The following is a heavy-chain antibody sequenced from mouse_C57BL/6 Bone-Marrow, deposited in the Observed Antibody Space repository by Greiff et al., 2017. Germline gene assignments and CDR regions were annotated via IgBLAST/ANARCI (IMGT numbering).Heavy chain of an antibody. CDR1: GYTFTSYW. J-gene: IGHJ1*03. CDR2: IDPSDSET. D-gene: IGHD1-1*01. V-gene: IGHV1-52*01. CDR3: AFTTVVAQDWYFDV. Sequence: VQLQQPGAELVRPGSSVKLSCKASGYTFTSYWMHWVKQRPIQGLEWIGNIDPSDSETHYNQKFKDKATLTVDKSSSTAYMQLSSLTSEDSAVYYCAFTTVVAQDWYFDVWGTGTTVTVSS.